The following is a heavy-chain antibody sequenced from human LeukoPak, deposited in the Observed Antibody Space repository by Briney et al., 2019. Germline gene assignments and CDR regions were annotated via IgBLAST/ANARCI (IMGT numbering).Heavy chain of an antibody. CDR3: ARDRYYYGSGSYYTNYYYYYMDV. Sequence: ASVKVSCKASGYTFTSYDINWVRQATGQGLEWMGWMNPNSGNTGYAQKFQGRVTMTRNTSISTAYMELSRLRSDDTAVYYCARDRYYYGSGSYYTNYYYYYMDVWGKGTTVTVSS. V-gene: IGHV1-8*01. D-gene: IGHD3-10*01. CDR1: GYTFTSYD. CDR2: MNPNSGNT. J-gene: IGHJ6*03.